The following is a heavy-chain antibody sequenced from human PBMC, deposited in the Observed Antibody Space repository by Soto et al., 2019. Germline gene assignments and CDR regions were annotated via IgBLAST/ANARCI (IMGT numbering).Heavy chain of an antibody. CDR2: IIPIFGTA. D-gene: IGHD4-4*01. Sequence: QVQLVQSGAEVKKPGSSVKVSCKASGGTFSSYAISWVRQAPGQGLEWMGGIIPIFGTANYAQKFQGRVTITADESTSTAYMGLSSLRSEDTAVYYCARRWGSNGGNYYYYYGMDVWGQGTTVTVSS. J-gene: IGHJ6*02. CDR3: ARRWGSNGGNYYYYYGMDV. V-gene: IGHV1-69*01. CDR1: GGTFSSYA.